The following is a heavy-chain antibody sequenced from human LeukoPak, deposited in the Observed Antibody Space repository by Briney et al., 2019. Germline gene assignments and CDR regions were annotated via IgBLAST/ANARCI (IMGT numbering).Heavy chain of an antibody. CDR2: IYTSGST. CDR1: GGSFSGYY. CDR3: ARDLNEYSSSPLDY. Sequence: SETLSLTCAVYGGSFSGYYWSWIRQPPGKGLEWIGRIYTSGSTNYNPSLKSRVTISVDTSKNQFSLKLSSVTAADTAVYYCARDLNEYSSSPLDYWGQGTLVTVSS. V-gene: IGHV4-4*08. D-gene: IGHD6-13*01. J-gene: IGHJ4*02.